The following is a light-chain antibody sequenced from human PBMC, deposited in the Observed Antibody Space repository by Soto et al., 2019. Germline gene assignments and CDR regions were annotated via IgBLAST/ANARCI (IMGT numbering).Light chain of an antibody. V-gene: IGKV3-20*01. CDR3: HQYGSAPAWT. J-gene: IGKJ1*01. CDR1: QSISSNY. Sequence: EIVLTQSPGTLSLFPGERATLSCRASQSISSNYLAWYQQKPGQATRLLIHGASNRATGIPDRFSGAGSGTDFTLPISRLEPEDFAVYYCHQYGSAPAWTFGQGTKVEIK. CDR2: GAS.